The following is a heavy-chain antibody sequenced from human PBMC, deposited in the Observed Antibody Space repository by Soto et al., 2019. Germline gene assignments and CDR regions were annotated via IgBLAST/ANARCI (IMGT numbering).Heavy chain of an antibody. V-gene: IGHV6-1*01. Sequence: QVQLQQSGPGLVKPSQTLSLTCAISGDSVSSDSAAWNWIRQSPSRGLEWLGRTYYRSKWYNNYAVSLKSRMTIIPDPSKNQFSLQLNSVTPEDTAVYYCAKSVTIFGVVTGFLDYWGQGTLVTVSS. CDR1: GDSVSSDSAA. D-gene: IGHD3-3*01. CDR2: TYYRSKWYN. J-gene: IGHJ4*02. CDR3: AKSVTIFGVVTGFLDY.